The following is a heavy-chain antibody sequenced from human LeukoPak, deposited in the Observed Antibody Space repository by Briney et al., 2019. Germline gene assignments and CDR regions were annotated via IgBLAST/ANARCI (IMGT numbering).Heavy chain of an antibody. CDR3: ARASGITLIVVVAHAFDI. J-gene: IGHJ3*02. CDR2: IYYSGST. CDR1: GGSISSYY. V-gene: IGHV4-59*01. D-gene: IGHD3-22*01. Sequence: PSETLSLTCTVSGGSISSYYWGWIRQPPGKGLEWIGYIYYSGSTNYNPSLKSRVTISVDTSKNQFSLKLSSVTAADTAVYYCARASGITLIVVVAHAFDIWGQGTMVTVSS.